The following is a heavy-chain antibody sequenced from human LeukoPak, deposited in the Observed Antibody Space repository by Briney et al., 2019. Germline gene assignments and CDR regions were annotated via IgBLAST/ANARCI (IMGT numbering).Heavy chain of an antibody. D-gene: IGHD6-13*01. Sequence: ASVKVSCKASGYTFTSYDINWVRQATGQGLEWMGWMNPNSGNTGYAQKFQGRVTMTRNTSISTAYMELSSLRSEDTAVYYCARSREYSSSWHYYYYGMDVWGQGTTVTVSS. CDR1: GYTFTSYD. CDR3: ARSREYSSSWHYYYYGMDV. J-gene: IGHJ6*02. CDR2: MNPNSGNT. V-gene: IGHV1-8*01.